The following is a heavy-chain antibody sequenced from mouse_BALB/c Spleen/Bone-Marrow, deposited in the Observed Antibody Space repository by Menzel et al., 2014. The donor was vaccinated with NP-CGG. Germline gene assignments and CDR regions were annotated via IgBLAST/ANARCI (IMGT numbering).Heavy chain of an antibody. V-gene: IGHV7-3*02. Sequence: DVQLQESGGGLVQPGGSLRLSCAPSGFTFTDYYMSWVRPPPGKALEWLGFIRNKPNGYTTEYSASVKGRFTISRDNSQSILYLQMNTLGVEDSATYYCTRDMGLLRFDYWGQGTTLTVSS. CDR3: TRDMGLLRFDY. D-gene: IGHD1-1*01. CDR2: IRNKPNGYTT. J-gene: IGHJ2*01. CDR1: GFTFTDYY.